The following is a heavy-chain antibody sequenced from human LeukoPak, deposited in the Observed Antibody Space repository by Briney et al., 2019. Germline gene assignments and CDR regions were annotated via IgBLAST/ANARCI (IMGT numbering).Heavy chain of an antibody. CDR1: GFTFSSYS. V-gene: IGHV3-21*01. CDR2: ISSSSSYI. D-gene: IGHD3-10*01. J-gene: IGHJ4*02. Sequence: GGSLRLSCAASGFTFSSYSMNWVRQAPGKGLEWVSSISSSSSYIYYADSVKGRFTISRDNAKNSLYLQMNSLRAEDTAVYYCARYEGVIKPPRGTPRKSYYFDYWGQGTLVTVSS. CDR3: ARYEGVIKPPRGTPRKSYYFDY.